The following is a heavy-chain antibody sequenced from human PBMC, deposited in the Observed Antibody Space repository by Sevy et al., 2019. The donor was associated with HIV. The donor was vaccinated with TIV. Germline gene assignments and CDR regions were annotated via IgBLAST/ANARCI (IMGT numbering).Heavy chain of an antibody. CDR2: ISSSSSTI. CDR3: AREGHYYDSSGYPDY. V-gene: IGHV3-48*02. D-gene: IGHD3-22*01. Sequence: GGSLRLSCAASGFTFSSYSMNWVRQAPGKGLEWVSYISSSSSTIYYADSVKGRFTISRDNAKNSLYLQMNSLRDEDTAVYYCAREGHYYDSSGYPDYWGQGTLVTVS. CDR1: GFTFSSYS. J-gene: IGHJ4*02.